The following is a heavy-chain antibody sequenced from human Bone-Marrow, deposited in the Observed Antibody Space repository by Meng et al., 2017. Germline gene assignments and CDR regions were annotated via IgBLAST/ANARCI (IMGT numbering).Heavy chain of an antibody. CDR1: GDSVSSNSAA. V-gene: IGHV6-1*01. J-gene: IGHJ4*02. D-gene: IGHD2-2*01. CDR3: ARGFAPVAPGAFDY. CDR2: TCYGSKWTH. Sequence: QVQLQQSVPGLVKPSQTRSLTCALSGDSVSSNSAAWDWIRQSPSRGLEWLGRTCYGSKWTHDYAVSVKSRIAINADPSTNPCTLQLNSVTPGDTAVYYCARGFAPVAPGAFDYWGQGALVIVSS.